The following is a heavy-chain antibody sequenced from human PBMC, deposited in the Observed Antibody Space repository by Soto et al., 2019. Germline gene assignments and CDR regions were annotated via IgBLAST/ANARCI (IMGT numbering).Heavy chain of an antibody. V-gene: IGHV4-30-4*08. CDR3: ARIVSLGWFDS. Sequence: SETLSLTCTVSGGSVSSPNYYWSWIRQPPGKGLEWIGYIYYSGSTYYNPSLKSRVTISVDTSKNQFSLKLSSVTAADTAVYYCARIVSLGWFDSLGQGTLVSVS. D-gene: IGHD1-26*01. CDR2: IYYSGST. CDR1: GGSVSSPNYY. J-gene: IGHJ5*01.